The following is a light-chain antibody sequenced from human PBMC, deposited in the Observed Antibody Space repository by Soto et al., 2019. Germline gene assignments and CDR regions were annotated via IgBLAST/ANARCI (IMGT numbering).Light chain of an antibody. CDR1: NSDIGSSNL. CDR2: EVT. V-gene: IGLV2-23*02. CDR3: CSYAGRRYVV. Sequence: QSALTQPASVSASPGQSITISCTGTNSDIGSSNLVSWYQQQPGKAPRLVIYEVTRGPSGISNRFSGSKSGNTAFLTISGLQPDDEAHYYCCSYAGRRYVVFGGGTKVTVL. J-gene: IGLJ2*01.